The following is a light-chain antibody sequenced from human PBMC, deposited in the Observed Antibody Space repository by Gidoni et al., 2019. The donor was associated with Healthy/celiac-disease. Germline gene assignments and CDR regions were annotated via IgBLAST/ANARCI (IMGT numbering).Light chain of an antibody. CDR3: QQSYSTPLT. CDR1: QSISSY. J-gene: IGKJ4*01. CDR2: AAS. V-gene: IGKV1-39*01. Sequence: DIQITQSPSSLSASVGDRVTITCRASQSISSYLNWYQQKPGKAPKLLIYAASSLQSGGPSRFSGSGSGTDFTLTISSLQPEDFATYYCQQSYSTPLTFGGGTKVEIK.